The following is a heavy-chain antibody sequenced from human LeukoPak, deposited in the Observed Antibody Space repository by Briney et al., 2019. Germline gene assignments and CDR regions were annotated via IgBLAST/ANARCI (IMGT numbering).Heavy chain of an antibody. CDR2: IYTGGST. CDR1: GFTVSSNY. J-gene: IGHJ4*02. CDR3: ARDWELELDY. Sequence: GGSLRLSCAASGFTVSSNYMSWVRQAPGKGLEWVSAIYTGGSTYYADSVKGRFTISRDNSKNTLYLQMNSLRAEDTAVYYCARDWELELDYWGQGTLVTVSS. V-gene: IGHV3-66*02. D-gene: IGHD1-7*01.